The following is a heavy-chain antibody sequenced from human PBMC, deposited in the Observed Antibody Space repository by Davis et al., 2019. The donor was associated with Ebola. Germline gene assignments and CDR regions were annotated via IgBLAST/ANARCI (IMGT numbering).Heavy chain of an antibody. CDR2: IIPIFGTA. V-gene: IGHV1-69*05. D-gene: IGHD1-26*01. Sequence: SVKVSCKASGGTFSSYAISWVRQAPGQGLEWMGGIIPIFGTANYAQKFQGRVTMTRDTSTSTVYMELSSLRSEDTAVYYCARGGWELLVGRFDPWGQGTLVTVSS. J-gene: IGHJ5*02. CDR1: GGTFSSYA. CDR3: ARGGWELLVGRFDP.